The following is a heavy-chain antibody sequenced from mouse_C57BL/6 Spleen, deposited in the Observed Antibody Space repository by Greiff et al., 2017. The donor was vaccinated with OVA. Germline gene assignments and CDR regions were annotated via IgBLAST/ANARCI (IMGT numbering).Heavy chain of an antibody. CDR1: GYSFTGYY. J-gene: IGHJ4*01. CDR2: INPSTGGT. V-gene: IGHV1-42*01. Sequence: EVKLMESGPELVKPGASVKISCKASGYSFTGYYMNWVKQSPEKSLEWIGEINPSTGGTTYNQKFKAKATLTVDKSSSTAYMQLKSLTSEDSAVYYCARGSVLYAMDYWGQGTSVTVSS. CDR3: ARGSVLYAMDY.